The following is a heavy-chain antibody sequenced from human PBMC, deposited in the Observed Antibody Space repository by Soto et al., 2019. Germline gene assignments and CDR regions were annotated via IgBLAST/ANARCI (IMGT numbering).Heavy chain of an antibody. CDR3: ARWNEGLDI. V-gene: IGHV3-53*01. CDR1: GFTVSTNY. J-gene: IGHJ3*02. CDR2: IYGGSFR. Sequence: EVQLVESGGGLIQTGGSLRLSCAASGFTVSTNYMSWVRQAPGKGLEWVSVIYGGSFRDYADSVKGRFTSSRDDSKNTLYLLMNSLRAEDTAVYYCARWNEGLDIWGQGTRVTVSS. D-gene: IGHD1-1*01.